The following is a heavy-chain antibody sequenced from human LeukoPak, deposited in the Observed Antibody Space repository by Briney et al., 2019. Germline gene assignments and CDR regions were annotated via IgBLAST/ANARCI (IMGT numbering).Heavy chain of an antibody. CDR1: GGSISSYY. Sequence: PSETLSLACTVSGGSISSYYWSWIRQPPGKGLEWIGEINHSGSTNYNPSLKSRVTISVDTSKKQFSLKLSSVTAADTAVYYCARVDRLRYFDWLLSGYYYYYYMDVWGKGTTVTISS. D-gene: IGHD3-9*01. J-gene: IGHJ6*03. V-gene: IGHV4-34*01. CDR2: INHSGST. CDR3: ARVDRLRYFDWLLSGYYYYYYMDV.